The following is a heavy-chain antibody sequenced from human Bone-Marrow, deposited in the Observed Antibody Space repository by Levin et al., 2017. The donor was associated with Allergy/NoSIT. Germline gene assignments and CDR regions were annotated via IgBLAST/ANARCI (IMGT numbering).Heavy chain of an antibody. V-gene: IGHV3-30*03. CDR1: GFSFSSFG. J-gene: IGHJ6*02. D-gene: IGHD3-10*01. Sequence: GESLKISCVGSGFSFSSFGIHWVRRPPGKGLEWVTVLSFDGNTEYYADSVKGRFTVSRDNSKNTVFLQMNGLRLEDTDLYYCARADYFPSGRSAMDVWGQGTTVTVSS. CDR3: ARADYFPSGRSAMDV. CDR2: LSFDGNTE.